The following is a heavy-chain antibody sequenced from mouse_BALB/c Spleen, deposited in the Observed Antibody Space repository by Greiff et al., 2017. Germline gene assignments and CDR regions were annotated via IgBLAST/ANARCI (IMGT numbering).Heavy chain of an antibody. CDR1: GFYINDTY. J-gene: IGHJ4*01. V-gene: IGHV14-3*02. CDR2: IDPANGNT. Sequence: VQLQQSGAELVKPGASVKLSCTASGFYINDTYMHWVKQRPEQGLEWIGRIDPANGNTKYDPKFQGKATITADTSSNTAYLQLSSLTSEDTAVYYCASGSPNQNYYAMDYWGQGTSVTVSS. D-gene: IGHD6-1*01. CDR3: ASGSPNQNYYAMDY.